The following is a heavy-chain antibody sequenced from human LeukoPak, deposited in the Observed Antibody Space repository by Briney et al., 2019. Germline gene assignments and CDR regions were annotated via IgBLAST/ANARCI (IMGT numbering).Heavy chain of an antibody. CDR1: GFTFSDYY. CDR2: ISNSGSTI. D-gene: IGHD1-1*01. CDR3: ARDSNEKWTGNDY. Sequence: GGSLRLSCAASGFTFSDYYMSWIRQAPGKGLEWVSFISNSGSTIYYADSVKGRFTISRDNAKNSLYLQMNSLRVEDTAVYYCARDSNEKWTGNDYWGQGTLVTVSS. J-gene: IGHJ4*02. V-gene: IGHV3-11*04.